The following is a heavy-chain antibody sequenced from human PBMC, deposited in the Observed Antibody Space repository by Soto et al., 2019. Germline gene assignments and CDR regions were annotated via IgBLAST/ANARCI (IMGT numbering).Heavy chain of an antibody. D-gene: IGHD3-10*01. J-gene: IGHJ6*02. Sequence: SETLSLTCTVSGGSISSGGYYWSWIRQHPGKGLEWIGYIYYSGSTYYNPSLKSRVTISVDTSKNQFSLKLSSVTAADTAVYYCAREEITMVRGGTASVHGMDVWGQGTTVTVS. CDR1: GGSISSGGYY. V-gene: IGHV4-31*03. CDR3: AREEITMVRGGTASVHGMDV. CDR2: IYYSGST.